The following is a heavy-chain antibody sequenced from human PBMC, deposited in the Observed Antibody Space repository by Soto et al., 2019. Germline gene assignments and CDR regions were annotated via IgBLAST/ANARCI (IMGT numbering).Heavy chain of an antibody. CDR3: AGRLPIEVPESWFDP. D-gene: IGHD2-2*01. CDR1: GGTFSSYA. CDR2: IIPIFGNT. V-gene: IGHV1-69*13. J-gene: IGHJ5*02. Sequence: ASVKVSCKASGGTFSSYAISWVRQAPGQGLEWMGGIIPIFGNTNYAQKFQGRVTMTADESTSTAYMELRSLRSDDTAVYYCAGRLPIEVPESWFDPWGQGTLVTVSS.